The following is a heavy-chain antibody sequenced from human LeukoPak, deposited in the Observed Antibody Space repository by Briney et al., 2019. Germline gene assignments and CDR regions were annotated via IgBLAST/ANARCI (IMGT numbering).Heavy chain of an antibody. CDR1: GGSISSYY. V-gene: IGHV4-59*01. CDR3: ARVWFSSGYYPYFDY. Sequence: SETLSLTCTVSGGSISSYYGSWIRQPPGKGLEWIGYIYYSGSTNYNPSLKSRVTISVDTSKNQFSLKLSSVTAADTAVYYCARVWFSSGYYPYFDYWGQGTLVTVSS. D-gene: IGHD3-22*01. CDR2: IYYSGST. J-gene: IGHJ4*02.